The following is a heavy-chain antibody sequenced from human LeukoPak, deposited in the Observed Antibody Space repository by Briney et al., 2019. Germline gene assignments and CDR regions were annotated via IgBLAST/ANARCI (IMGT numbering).Heavy chain of an antibody. CDR1: GYTFTSYG. D-gene: IGHD2-2*01. V-gene: IGHV1-18*01. Sequence: ASVKVSCKASGYTFTSYGISWVRQAPGQGLEWMGWISAYNGNTNYAQKLQGRVTMTTDTSTSTAYMELRSLRSDDTAVYYCARPNCSSTSCSFDYWGQGTLVTVSS. CDR3: ARPNCSSTSCSFDY. J-gene: IGHJ4*02. CDR2: ISAYNGNT.